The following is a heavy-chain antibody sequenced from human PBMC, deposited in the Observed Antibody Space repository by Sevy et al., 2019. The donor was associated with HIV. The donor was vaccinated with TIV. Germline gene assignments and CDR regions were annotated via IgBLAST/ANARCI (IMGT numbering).Heavy chain of an antibody. CDR1: GFTCSSYG. D-gene: IGHD3-3*01. V-gene: IGHV3-30*02. CDR2: IRYDGSNK. J-gene: IGHJ4*02. Sequence: GGSLRLSCAASGFTCSSYGMHWVRQAPGKGLEWVAFIRYDGSNKYYADSVKGRFTISRDNSKNTLYLQMNSLRAEDTAVYYCAKDGAFWSADMGEIDYWGQGTLVTVSS. CDR3: AKDGAFWSADMGEIDY.